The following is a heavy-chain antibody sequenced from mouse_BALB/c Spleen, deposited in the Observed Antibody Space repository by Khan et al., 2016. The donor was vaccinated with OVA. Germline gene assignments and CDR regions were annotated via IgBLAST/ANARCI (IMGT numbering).Heavy chain of an antibody. J-gene: IGHJ2*01. D-gene: IGHD1-1*01. CDR2: INPHIGET. Sequence: VQLQQPGPELVKPGASVKISCKASGYSFTGYFMNWVMQSHGKSLEWIGRINPHIGETFYNQKFKGKATLTVDESSSTAHMELRSLASEDSAVYYCARIYGSDFDYWGQGTTLPGSS. CDR1: GYSFTGYF. CDR3: ARIYGSDFDY. V-gene: IGHV1-20*02.